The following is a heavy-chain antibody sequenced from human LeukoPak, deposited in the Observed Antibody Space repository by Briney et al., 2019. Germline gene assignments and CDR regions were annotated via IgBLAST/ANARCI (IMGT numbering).Heavy chain of an antibody. V-gene: IGHV3-23*01. Sequence: PGGSLRLSCAASGFTFSSHAMSWVRQAPGKGLEWVSGITGGGATYYADSVKGRFTISRDNPELTLYLQMNSLRAEDTAVYYCARDRTYYGSGSCFDYWGQGTLVTVSS. J-gene: IGHJ4*02. CDR2: ITGGGAT. CDR1: GFTFSSHA. D-gene: IGHD3-10*01. CDR3: ARDRTYYGSGSCFDY.